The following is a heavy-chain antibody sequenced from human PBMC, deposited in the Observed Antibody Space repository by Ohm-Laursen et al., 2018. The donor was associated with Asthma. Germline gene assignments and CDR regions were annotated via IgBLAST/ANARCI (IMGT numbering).Heavy chain of an antibody. V-gene: IGHV3-30-3*01. CDR3: ARGRGGMQLYLSYQIDK. CDR1: GFNFNSSA. J-gene: IGHJ4*02. D-gene: IGHD5-18*01. Sequence: SLRLSCTASGFNFNSSAMHWVRQAPGKGLEWVAVMSYDGNNKYHADSVKGRFTISRDNSKNTLFLQMNSLRPEDTAMYYCARGRGGMQLYLSYQIDKWGQGTLVIVSS. CDR2: MSYDGNNK.